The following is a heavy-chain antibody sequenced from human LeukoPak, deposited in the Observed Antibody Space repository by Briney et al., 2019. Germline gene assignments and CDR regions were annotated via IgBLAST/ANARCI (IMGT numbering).Heavy chain of an antibody. CDR1: RVTFSNYW. Sequence: PGGSLRLSCAASRVTFSNYWMHWVRQAPGKGLVWVSRINSVGSSTSYADSVRGRFTISRDNARNTLYLQMSSLRAEDTAVYYCASHGDYDAFDIWGQGTMVTVSS. CDR3: ASHGDYDAFDI. V-gene: IGHV3-74*01. CDR2: INSVGSST. D-gene: IGHD4-17*01. J-gene: IGHJ3*02.